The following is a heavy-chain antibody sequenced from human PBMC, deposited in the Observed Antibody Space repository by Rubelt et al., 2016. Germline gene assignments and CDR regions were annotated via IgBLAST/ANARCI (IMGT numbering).Heavy chain of an antibody. J-gene: IGHJ4*02. CDR2: IKEDGSLV. CDR1: GFTFSDYT. D-gene: IGHD6-19*01. CDR3: ARVRYSSGWGFDY. Sequence: EVQLVESGGGLVQPGGSLRLSCAASGFTFSDYTMNWVSQAPGKGLEWVANIKEDGSLVHYVDSAKGRFTISRDNAKKSLYLQMDSLRGEDTAMYYCARVRYSSGWGFDYWGQGTLVTVSS. V-gene: IGHV3-7*01.